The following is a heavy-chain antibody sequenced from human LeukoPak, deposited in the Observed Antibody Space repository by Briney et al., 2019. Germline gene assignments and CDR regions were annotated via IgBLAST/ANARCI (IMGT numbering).Heavy chain of an antibody. V-gene: IGHV1-18*01. CDR3: ARSMPNGSGWYGRLGYYYYYMDV. CDR2: ISAYNSNT. J-gene: IGHJ6*03. D-gene: IGHD6-19*01. CDR1: GYTFTSYG. Sequence: ASVKVSCKASGYTFTSYGISWVRQAPGQGLEWMGWISAYNSNTNYAQKLQGRVTMTTDTSTSTAYMELRSLRSDDTAVYYCARSMPNGSGWYGRLGYYYYYMDVWGKGTTVTISS.